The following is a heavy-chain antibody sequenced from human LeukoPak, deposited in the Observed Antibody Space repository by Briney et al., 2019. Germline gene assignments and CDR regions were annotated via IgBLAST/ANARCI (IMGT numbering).Heavy chain of an antibody. CDR3: AKDVYGDYGGLDY. CDR1: GFPFSPYA. J-gene: IGHJ4*02. V-gene: IGHV3-23*01. CDR2: IRGSDGST. Sequence: GGSLRLSCAASGFPFSPYAMSWVRQAPGKGLEWVSSIRGSDGSTYYADSVKGRFAISRDNSKITLYLQMNSLRAEDTAVYYCAKDVYGDYGGLDYWGQGTLVTVSS. D-gene: IGHD4-17*01.